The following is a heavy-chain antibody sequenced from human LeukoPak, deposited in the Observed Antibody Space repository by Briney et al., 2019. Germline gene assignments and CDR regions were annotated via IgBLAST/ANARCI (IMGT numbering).Heavy chain of an antibody. J-gene: IGHJ4*02. V-gene: IGHV3-9*03. D-gene: IGHD6-19*01. CDR1: GFTFDGYA. CDR3: AKGSAIAVAGLFDY. CDR2: ISWNSGSI. Sequence: GGSLRLSCAASGFTFDGYAMHWVRQAPGKGLEWVSGISWNSGSIGYADSVKGRFTISRDNAKNSLYLQMNSLRAEDMALYYCAKGSAIAVAGLFDYWGQGTLVTVSS.